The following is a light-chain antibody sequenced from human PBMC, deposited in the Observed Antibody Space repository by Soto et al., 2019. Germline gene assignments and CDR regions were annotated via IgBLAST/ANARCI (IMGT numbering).Light chain of an antibody. CDR2: EVS. Sequence: QSALTQPPSASGSPGQSVTISCTGTSSDVGGYDYVSWYQQHPGKAPKLIIYEVSERPSGVPDRCSGSNSGNTASLTVSGLQAEDEADYYCSSYAGRNNLGVFGTGTEVTVL. J-gene: IGLJ1*01. CDR1: SSDVGGYDY. V-gene: IGLV2-8*01. CDR3: SSYAGRNNLGV.